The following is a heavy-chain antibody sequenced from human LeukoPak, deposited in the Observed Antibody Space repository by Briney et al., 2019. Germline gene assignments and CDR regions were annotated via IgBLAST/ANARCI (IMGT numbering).Heavy chain of an antibody. J-gene: IGHJ4*02. CDR1: GFTFSDYY. D-gene: IGHD6-13*01. CDR3: ARMATAAGTFYFDY. CDR2: ISSSSSYT. Sequence: PGGSLRLSCAASGFTFSDYYMSGIRQAPGKGLEWVSYISSSSSYTNYADSVKGRFTISRDNAKNSLYLQMNSLRAEDTAVYYCARMATAAGTFYFDYWGQGTLVTVSS. V-gene: IGHV3-11*03.